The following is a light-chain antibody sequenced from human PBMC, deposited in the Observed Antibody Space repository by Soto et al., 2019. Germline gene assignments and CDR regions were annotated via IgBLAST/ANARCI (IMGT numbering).Light chain of an antibody. Sequence: IVMTQSPATLSVSPGERATLSCRASQSVSSNLAWYQQTPGQVPRLLIYDASTRATGIPARFSGSGSGTEFTLTISSLQSGDCAVYYCQQHNNWPWTFGQGTKVDIK. CDR3: QQHNNWPWT. CDR1: QSVSSN. J-gene: IGKJ1*01. CDR2: DAS. V-gene: IGKV3-15*01.